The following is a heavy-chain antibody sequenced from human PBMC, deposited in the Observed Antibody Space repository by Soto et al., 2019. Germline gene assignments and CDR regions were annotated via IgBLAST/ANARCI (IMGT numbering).Heavy chain of an antibody. Sequence: VQLQESGPGLVKPSETLSLTCTVSSGTLSNFYWSWVRQPPGKGLEWIGYIHYRGTTNYNPPLKSRVIMSVDTSKNQFSLTLDSVTAAATAVYYCTRPRNTGWCSPVDSWGQRIPVSVSS. D-gene: IGHD6-19*01. CDR3: TRPRNTGWCSPVDS. CDR1: SGTLSNFY. CDR2: IHYRGTT. J-gene: IGHJ4*02. V-gene: IGHV4-59*01.